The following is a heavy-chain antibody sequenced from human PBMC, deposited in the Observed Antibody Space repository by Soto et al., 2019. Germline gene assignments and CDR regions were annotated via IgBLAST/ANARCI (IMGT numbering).Heavy chain of an antibody. V-gene: IGHV4-61*08. CDR3: ARASFYYDSSGYAVGWFDP. CDR1: GGSVSSGAYY. Sequence: QVQLQESGPGLVKPSETLSVTCTVSGGSVSSGAYYWSWIRQPPGKGLEWIGHISHSGTTKYNPSLTSPVTISLGTAKNQFSLKVPSVTAADTAMYYCARASFYYDSSGYAVGWFDPWGQGTRVTVSS. J-gene: IGHJ5*02. CDR2: ISHSGTT. D-gene: IGHD3-22*01.